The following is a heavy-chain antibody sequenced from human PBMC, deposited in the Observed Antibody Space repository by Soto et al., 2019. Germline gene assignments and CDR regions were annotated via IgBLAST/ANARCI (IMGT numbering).Heavy chain of an antibody. CDR3: ARDTTNYYYGMDV. D-gene: IGHD4-17*01. V-gene: IGHV1-18*01. J-gene: IGHJ6*02. Sequence: APAKVSCKASGYTFTSYGISWVRQAPGQGLEWMGWISAYNGNTNYAQKLQGRVTMTTDTSTSTAYMELRSLRSDDTAVYYCARDTTNYYYGMDVWGQGTTVTVSS. CDR2: ISAYNGNT. CDR1: GYTFTSYG.